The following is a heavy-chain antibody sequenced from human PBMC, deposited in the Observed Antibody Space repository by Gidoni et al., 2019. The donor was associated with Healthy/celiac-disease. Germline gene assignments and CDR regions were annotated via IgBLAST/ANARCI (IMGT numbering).Heavy chain of an antibody. Sequence: QVQLVESGGGLVKPGGSLRLSCAASGFTFRDYYMSWIRQAPGKGLEWVSYISSSGSIIYYADSVKGRFTISRDNAKNSLYLQMNSLRAEDTAVYYCARDGNGGYFWSGYYTAYYGMDVWGQGTTVTVSS. CDR1: GFTFRDYY. J-gene: IGHJ6*02. CDR2: ISSSGSII. V-gene: IGHV3-11*01. CDR3: ARDGNGGYFWSGYYTAYYGMDV. D-gene: IGHD3-3*01.